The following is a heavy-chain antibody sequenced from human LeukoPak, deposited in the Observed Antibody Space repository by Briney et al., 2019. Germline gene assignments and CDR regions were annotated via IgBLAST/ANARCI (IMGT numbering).Heavy chain of an antibody. Sequence: GGSLRLSCAASGFTLSRYAMNWVRQAPGKGLEWVSSISGTGDRTYYADSVKGRFTISRDNSKNTLYLQMNSLRAEDTAVYYCAKITMIVVVISAFDIWGQGTMVTVSS. J-gene: IGHJ3*02. D-gene: IGHD3-22*01. CDR2: ISGTGDRT. CDR3: AKITMIVVVISAFDI. CDR1: GFTLSRYA. V-gene: IGHV3-23*01.